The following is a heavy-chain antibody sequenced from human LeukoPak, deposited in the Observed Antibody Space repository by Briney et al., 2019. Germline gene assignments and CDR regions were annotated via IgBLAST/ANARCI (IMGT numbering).Heavy chain of an antibody. CDR2: INPSGGST. V-gene: IGHV1-46*03. CDR3: AGASGSYGEGFDY. Sequence: ASVKVSCKASGYTFTSYYMHWVRQAPGQGLEWMGIINPSGGSTSYAQKFQGRVTMTRDTSTSTVHMELSSLRSEDTAVYYCAGASGSYGEGFDYWGQGTLVTVSS. CDR1: GYTFTSYY. D-gene: IGHD1-26*01. J-gene: IGHJ4*02.